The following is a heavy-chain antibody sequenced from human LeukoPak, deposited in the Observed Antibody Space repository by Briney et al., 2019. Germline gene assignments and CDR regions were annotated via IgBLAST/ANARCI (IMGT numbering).Heavy chain of an antibody. CDR3: ARSMVPKQWLAPFDY. Sequence: SVKVSCKASGGTFSSYAISWVRQAPGQGLEWMGGIIPIFGTANYAQKFQGRVTITADESTSTAYMELSSLRSEDTAVYYCARSMVPKQWLAPFDYWGQGTLVTVSS. CDR2: IIPIFGTA. CDR1: GGTFSSYA. J-gene: IGHJ4*02. V-gene: IGHV1-69*01. D-gene: IGHD6-19*01.